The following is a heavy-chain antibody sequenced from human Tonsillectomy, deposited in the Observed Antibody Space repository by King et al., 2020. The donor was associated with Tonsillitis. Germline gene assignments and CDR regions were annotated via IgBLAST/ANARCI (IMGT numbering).Heavy chain of an antibody. J-gene: IGHJ2*01. V-gene: IGHV3-11*06. D-gene: IGHD2-15*01. CDR1: GFNFSDYY. CDR3: ARGVYRPQGYCSGCSCYLEWYFDL. Sequence: VQLQESGGGLVKPGGSLRLSCAASGFNFSDYYMSWIRQAPGKGLERGSYISSSSSYTNYADSVKGRFTISRDNAKNSLYLQMNSLRAEDTAVYYCARGVYRPQGYCSGCSCYLEWYFDLWGRGTLVTVSS. CDR2: ISSSSSYT.